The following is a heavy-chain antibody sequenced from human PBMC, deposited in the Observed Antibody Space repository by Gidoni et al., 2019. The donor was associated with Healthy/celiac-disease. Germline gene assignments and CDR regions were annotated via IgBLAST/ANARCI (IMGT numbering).Heavy chain of an antibody. CDR3: ARYPPPSGWYGYYYYYGMDV. Sequence: QLQLPQRGAGLLKPSATLSLTCAVYGASFSGYYWRWIRQPPGKGLEWIGEINHSGRTNYNPSRKSRVTISVDTSKNQFSLKLSSVTAADTAVYYCARYPPPSGWYGYYYYYGMDVWGQGTTVTVSS. J-gene: IGHJ6*02. V-gene: IGHV4-34*01. CDR1: GASFSGYY. CDR2: INHSGRT. D-gene: IGHD6-19*01.